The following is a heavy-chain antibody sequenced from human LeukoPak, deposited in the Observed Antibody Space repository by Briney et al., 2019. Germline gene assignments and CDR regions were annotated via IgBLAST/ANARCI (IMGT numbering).Heavy chain of an antibody. D-gene: IGHD5-12*01. CDR2: IYYSGST. V-gene: IGHV4-39*07. Sequence: SESLSLTCTVSGGSISSSSYYWGWIRQPPGKGLEWIGSIYYSGSTYYNPSLKSRVTISVDTSKNQFSLKLSSVTAADTAVYYCARGYSGYANWFDPWGQGTLVTVSS. CDR3: ARGYSGYANWFDP. CDR1: GGSISSSSYY. J-gene: IGHJ5*02.